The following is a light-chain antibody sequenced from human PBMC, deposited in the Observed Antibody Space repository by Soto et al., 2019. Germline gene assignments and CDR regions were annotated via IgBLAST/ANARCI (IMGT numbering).Light chain of an antibody. CDR3: QQYGDSPLT. Sequence: EIVLTQSPGTLSLSPGERATLSCRASQTVTSDYLAWYQQKPGQAPRLLIYGASDRATGIPDRFSASGSGTDSTLTISRLEPQDFAIYYCQQYGDSPLTFGGGTKVDIK. V-gene: IGKV3-20*01. CDR2: GAS. CDR1: QTVTSDY. J-gene: IGKJ4*01.